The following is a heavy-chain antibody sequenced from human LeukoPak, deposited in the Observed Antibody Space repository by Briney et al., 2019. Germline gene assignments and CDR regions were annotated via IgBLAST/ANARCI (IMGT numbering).Heavy chain of an antibody. V-gene: IGHV3-9*01. D-gene: IGHD3-22*01. CDR2: ISWDSRVI. CDR1: GFTFSTSW. Sequence: GGSLRLSCTASGFTFSTSWMHWVRQAPQKGLEWVSGISWDSRVIGYADSVKGRFTISRDNVKNSLYLQMNSLRADDTAFYYCVKGNFYDSSGLPFDFWGQGALVTVSS. J-gene: IGHJ4*02. CDR3: VKGNFYDSSGLPFDF.